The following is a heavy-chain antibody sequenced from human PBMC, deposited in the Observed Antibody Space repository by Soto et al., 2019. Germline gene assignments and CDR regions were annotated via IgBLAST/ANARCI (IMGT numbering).Heavy chain of an antibody. D-gene: IGHD3-10*01. V-gene: IGHV3-53*01. Sequence: PVGSLRLSCTAYGLGVRNNYMSWVRQAPGMGLEWVSVIYNDGTTYYADSVKGRFTLSRDTSKNTLSLQMDSLRAEDTAVYYCVRPLPSGRNYGMDVWGQGTTVTVSS. CDR1: GLGVRNNY. CDR2: IYNDGTT. CDR3: VRPLPSGRNYGMDV. J-gene: IGHJ6*02.